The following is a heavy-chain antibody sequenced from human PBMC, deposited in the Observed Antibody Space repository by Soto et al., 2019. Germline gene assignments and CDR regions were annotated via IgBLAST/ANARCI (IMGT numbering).Heavy chain of an antibody. D-gene: IGHD5-18*01. J-gene: IGHJ6*02. CDR1: GYTFTSYG. Sequence: ASVKVSCKASGYTFTSYGISWVRQAPGQGLEWMGWISAYNGNTNYAQKLQGRVTMTTDTSTSTAYMELRSLRSDDTTVYYCARGVQLWSDEKYYYGMDVWGQGTTVTVSS. CDR3: ARGVQLWSDEKYYYGMDV. CDR2: ISAYNGNT. V-gene: IGHV1-18*04.